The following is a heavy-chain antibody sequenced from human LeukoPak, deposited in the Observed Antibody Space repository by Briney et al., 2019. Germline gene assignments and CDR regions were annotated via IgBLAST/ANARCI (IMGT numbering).Heavy chain of an antibody. Sequence: SETLSLTCTVSGGSISSSTYYWGWIRQPPGKGLEWIGTIYYSGSTYYNPSLKSRVTISVDTSKNQFSLKLSSVTAADTAVYYCARLDSIHLITYWGQGTLVTVSS. D-gene: IGHD3-16*01. CDR3: ARLDSIHLITY. V-gene: IGHV4-39*01. CDR1: GGSISSSTYY. CDR2: IYYSGST. J-gene: IGHJ4*02.